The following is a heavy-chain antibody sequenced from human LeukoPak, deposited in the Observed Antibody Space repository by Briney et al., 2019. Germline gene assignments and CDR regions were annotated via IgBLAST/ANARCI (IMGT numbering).Heavy chain of an antibody. CDR3: ATDRDCGGFDY. Sequence: QPGGSLRLSCAASGFTFSSYWMHWVRQAPGKGLEWVSRINTDGSNVDYADSVKGRFTVSRDNSKNALYLQMNRLRVEDTAVYYCATDRDCGGFDYWGQGTLVTVSS. CDR1: GFTFSSYW. D-gene: IGHD2-21*01. J-gene: IGHJ4*02. CDR2: INTDGSNV. V-gene: IGHV3-74*01.